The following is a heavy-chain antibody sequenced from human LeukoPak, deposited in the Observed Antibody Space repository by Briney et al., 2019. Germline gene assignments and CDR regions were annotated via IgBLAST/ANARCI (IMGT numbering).Heavy chain of an antibody. CDR3: AKDRAAVPNYGMDV. J-gene: IGHJ6*02. CDR2: ISGSGGST. V-gene: IGHV3-23*01. CDR1: GFIFNSYA. Sequence: GGSLRLSCSASGFIFNSYAMSWVRQAPEKGLEWISGISGSGGSTYYADSVKGRFTISRDNSKNTLYLQMDSLRAEDTAVYYCAKDRAAVPNYGMDVWGQGSTVTVSS. D-gene: IGHD4-17*01.